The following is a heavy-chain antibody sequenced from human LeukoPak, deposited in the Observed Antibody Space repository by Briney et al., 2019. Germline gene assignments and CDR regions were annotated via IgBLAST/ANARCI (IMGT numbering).Heavy chain of an antibody. Sequence: SQTRSLTRVVSDRSISYSNWWSWELQAPGKGREWIVEIYHRESSNYNQSHKSRVTISVDKSKSPYSLKLSSVTAADTDVYYCARDCRTNSSYHDAFDSWGQGTMVTVSS. V-gene: IGHV4-4*02. D-gene: IGHD2-8*01. CDR3: ARDCRTNSSYHDAFDS. J-gene: IGHJ3*02. CDR1: DRSISYSNW. CDR2: IYHRESS.